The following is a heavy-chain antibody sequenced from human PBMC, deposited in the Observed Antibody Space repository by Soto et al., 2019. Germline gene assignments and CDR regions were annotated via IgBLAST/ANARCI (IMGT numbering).Heavy chain of an antibody. D-gene: IGHD5-18*01. J-gene: IGHJ6*02. CDR1: GYTFTSYD. V-gene: IGHV1-8*01. CDR3: AREEQLSGMDV. Sequence: ASVKVSCKASGYTFTSYDINWVRQATGQGLEWMGWMNPNSGNTGYAQKFQGRVTMTRDTSTSTVYMELSSLRSEDTAVYYCAREEQLSGMDVWGQGTTVTVSS. CDR2: MNPNSGNT.